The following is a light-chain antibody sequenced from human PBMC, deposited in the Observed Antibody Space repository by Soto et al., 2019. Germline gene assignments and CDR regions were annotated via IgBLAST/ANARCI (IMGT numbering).Light chain of an antibody. V-gene: IGKV3-20*01. J-gene: IGKJ4*01. CDR1: QSVSSSY. Sequence: EIVLTQSPGTLSLSPGERATLSCRASQSVSSSYLAWYQQKPGQAPRLLIYGASSRATGIPDRFSGSGSGTDFTLTISILEPEDFAVYYCQQYGSSPTFGGWTKVEIK. CDR3: QQYGSSPT. CDR2: GAS.